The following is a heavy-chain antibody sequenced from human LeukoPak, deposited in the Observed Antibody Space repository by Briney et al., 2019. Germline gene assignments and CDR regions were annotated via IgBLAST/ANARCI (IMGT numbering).Heavy chain of an antibody. CDR3: AKGNLRGPPPNIDY. CDR2: ISGSGGNT. V-gene: IGHV3-23*01. J-gene: IGHJ4*02. Sequence: PGGSLTLSCAASGFTVSSNYMSWVRRAPGKGLEWGSAISGSGGNTYYADSVKGRFTISRDDSKNTLYLQMNSLRVEDTSVYYCAKGNLRGPPPNIDYWGQGTLVTVSS. CDR1: GFTVSSNY. D-gene: IGHD5/OR15-5a*01.